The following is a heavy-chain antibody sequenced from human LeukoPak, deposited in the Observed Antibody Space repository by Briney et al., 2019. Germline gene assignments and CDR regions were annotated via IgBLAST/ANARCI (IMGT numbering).Heavy chain of an antibody. CDR3: ATSGEAG. Sequence: GGSLRLSCAASGFTFSSYAMHWVRQAPGKGLEWVAVISYDGSNKYYADSVKGRFTISRDNSKNTLYLQMNSLRAEDTAVYYCATSGEAGWGQGTLVTVSS. D-gene: IGHD3-10*01. CDR1: GFTFSSYA. J-gene: IGHJ4*02. CDR2: ISYDGSNK. V-gene: IGHV3-30-3*01.